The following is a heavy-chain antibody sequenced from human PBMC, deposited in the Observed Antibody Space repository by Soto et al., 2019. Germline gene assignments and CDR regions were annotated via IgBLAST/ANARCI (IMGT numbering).Heavy chain of an antibody. D-gene: IGHD3-10*01. V-gene: IGHV1-18*01. CDR3: AKTYGSGSYIYYYYGMDV. Sequence: GASAKVSCKASGYTFTSYGISWVRQAPGQGLEWMGWISAYNGNTNYAQKLQGRVTMTTDTSTSTAYMELRSMRSDGTAVYYCAKTYGSGSYIYYYYGMDVWGQGTTVTVSS. CDR2: ISAYNGNT. CDR1: GYTFTSYG. J-gene: IGHJ6*02.